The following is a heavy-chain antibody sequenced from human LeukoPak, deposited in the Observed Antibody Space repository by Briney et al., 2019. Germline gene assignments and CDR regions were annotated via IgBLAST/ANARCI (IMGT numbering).Heavy chain of an antibody. V-gene: IGHV3-21*01. D-gene: IGHD6-6*01. CDR3: ARVDAALDY. CDR2: ISRGSGHI. J-gene: IGHJ4*02. CDR1: RFTFSNYS. Sequence: AGGSLRLSCAASRFTFSNYSMNWVRQAPGKGLEWVSSISRGSGHIYYADSVKGRFTISRDNARNSLYLQMNSLRAEDTAIYYCARVDAALDYWGQGTLVTASS.